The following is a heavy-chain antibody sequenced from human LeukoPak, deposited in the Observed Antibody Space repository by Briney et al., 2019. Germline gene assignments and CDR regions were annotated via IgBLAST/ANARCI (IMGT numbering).Heavy chain of an antibody. Sequence: PGGSLRLSCAASGFTLSNAWMNWVRQAPGKGLEWVSAISDTGNTYHADSVKGRFTISRDSSKNTLFLQMNRLRPEDAAVYYCAKAPVTTCRGAFCYPFDYWGLGTLVTVSS. CDR3: AKAPVTTCRGAFCYPFDY. D-gene: IGHD2-15*01. J-gene: IGHJ4*02. CDR2: ISDTGNT. CDR1: GFTLSNAW. V-gene: IGHV3-23*01.